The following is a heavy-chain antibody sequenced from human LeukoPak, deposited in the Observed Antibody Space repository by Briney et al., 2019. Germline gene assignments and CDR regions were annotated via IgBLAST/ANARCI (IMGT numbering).Heavy chain of an antibody. CDR2: IHPSGST. J-gene: IGHJ4*02. CDR1: GGSFSGYY. Sequence: SETLSLTCAVYGGSFSGYYWSWIRQPPGKGLEWIGEIHPSGSTTYNPSLKSRVTISVDTSKNQFSLNMSSVTAADTAVYYCARGTDGGKIAYWGQGTLVTVSS. CDR3: ARGTDGGKIAY. V-gene: IGHV4-34*01. D-gene: IGHD3-16*01.